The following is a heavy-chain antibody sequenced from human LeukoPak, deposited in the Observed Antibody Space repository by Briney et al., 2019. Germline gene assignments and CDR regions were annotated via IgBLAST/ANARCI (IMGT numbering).Heavy chain of an antibody. V-gene: IGHV4-61*08. Sequence: SETLSLTCTVSGGSISSGDYYWSWIRQPPGKGLEWIGYIYYSGSTNYNPSLKSRVTISVDTSKNQFSLKLSSVTAADTAVYYCASRYCSSTSCYLDYWGQGTLVTVSS. D-gene: IGHD2-2*01. J-gene: IGHJ4*02. CDR1: GGSISSGDYY. CDR3: ASRYCSSTSCYLDY. CDR2: IYYSGST.